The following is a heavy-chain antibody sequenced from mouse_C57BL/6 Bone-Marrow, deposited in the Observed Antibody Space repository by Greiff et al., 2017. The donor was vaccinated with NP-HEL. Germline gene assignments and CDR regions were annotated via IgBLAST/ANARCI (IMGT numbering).Heavy chain of an antibody. D-gene: IGHD1-1*02. CDR2: INPSTGGT. J-gene: IGHJ3*01. Sequence: VQLQQSGPELVKPGASVKISCKASGYSFTGYYMNWVKQSPEKSLEWIGEINPSTGGTTYNQKFKAKATLTVDKSSSTAYMQLKSLTSEDSAVYYCATTYGLYWGQGTLVTVSA. CDR3: ATTYGLY. CDR1: GYSFTGYY. V-gene: IGHV1-42*01.